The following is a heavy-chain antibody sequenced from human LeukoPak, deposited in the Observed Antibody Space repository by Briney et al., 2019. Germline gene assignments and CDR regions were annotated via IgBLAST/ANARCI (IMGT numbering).Heavy chain of an antibody. CDR3: ARDLATRQRTGLYDS. CDR1: GFTFNTYA. D-gene: IGHD3-16*02. CDR2: IKEDGSEK. V-gene: IGHV3-7*01. J-gene: IGHJ4*02. Sequence: GGSLRLSCAASGFTFNTYAMSWVRQAPGKGLEWVANIKEDGSEKFHVGSVRGRFTISRDNAKNSLYLQMNSLRAEDTAVYYCARDLATRQRTGLYDSWGQGALVTVSS.